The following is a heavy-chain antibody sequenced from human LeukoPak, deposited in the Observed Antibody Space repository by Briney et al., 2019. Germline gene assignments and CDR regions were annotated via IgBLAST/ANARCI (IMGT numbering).Heavy chain of an antibody. D-gene: IGHD3-22*01. CDR1: GFTFSSYW. V-gene: IGHV3-74*01. CDR3: ARGGYYDRSVGY. Sequence: PGGSLRLSCAASGFTFSSYWMHWVRQAPEKGLVWVSHINSGGSSTSYADSVKGRFTISRDNAKNTLYLQMNSLRAEDTAVYYCARGGYYDRSVGYWGQGTLVTVSS. CDR2: INSGGSST. J-gene: IGHJ4*02.